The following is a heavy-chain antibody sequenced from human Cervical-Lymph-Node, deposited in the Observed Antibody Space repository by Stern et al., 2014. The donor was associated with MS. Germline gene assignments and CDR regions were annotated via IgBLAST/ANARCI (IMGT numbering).Heavy chain of an antibody. CDR1: GGSFGSYA. CDR3: AREGGGATRPFHHYYFGMDV. J-gene: IGHJ6*02. Sequence: QVQLVQSGAEVKKPGSSLRVSCKTSGGSFGSYAISWVRQAPGQGLEWMGGIIPVFGSTNYAQKFQGRVTITADESTRAAYMELSGLTFKDPAVYYCAREGGGATRPFHHYYFGMDVWGQGTTVTVTS. V-gene: IGHV1-69*01. D-gene: IGHD1-26*01. CDR2: IIPVFGST.